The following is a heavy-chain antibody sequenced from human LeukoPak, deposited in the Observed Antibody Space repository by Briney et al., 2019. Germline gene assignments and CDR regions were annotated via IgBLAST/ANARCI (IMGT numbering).Heavy chain of an antibody. V-gene: IGHV5-51*01. CDR1: GYSFTSYW. CDR2: IYPGDSDT. D-gene: IGHD4-17*01. CDR3: ARQPTVTTNSDY. Sequence: GESLRISCKGSGYSFTSYWIGWVRQLPGKGLEWMGIIYPGDSDTKYSPSFQGQVTISADKSISTAYLQWSSLKASDTAMYYCARQPTVTTNSDYWGRGTLVTVSS. J-gene: IGHJ4*02.